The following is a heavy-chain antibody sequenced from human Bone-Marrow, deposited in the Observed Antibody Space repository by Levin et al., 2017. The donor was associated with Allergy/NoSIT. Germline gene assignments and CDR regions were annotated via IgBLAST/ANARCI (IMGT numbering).Heavy chain of an antibody. D-gene: IGHD1-26*01. CDR2: IYYSGST. CDR3: ASGRGGSYYWYFDL. CDR1: GGSVSSGSYY. V-gene: IGHV4-61*01. Sequence: SETLSLTCTVSGGSVSSGSYYWSWIRQPPGKGLEWIGYIYYSGSTNYNPSLKSRVTISVDTSKNQFSLKLSSVTAADTAVYYCASGRGGSYYWYFDLWGRGTLVTVSS. J-gene: IGHJ2*01.